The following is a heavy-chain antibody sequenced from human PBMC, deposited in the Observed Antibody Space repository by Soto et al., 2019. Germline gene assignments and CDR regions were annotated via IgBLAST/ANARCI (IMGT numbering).Heavy chain of an antibody. V-gene: IGHV1-3*01. CDR3: ARDRGTRYYYGSGSYYTAGVNWFDP. CDR2: INAGNGNT. Sequence: ASVKVSCKASGYTFTSYAMHWVRQAPGQRLEWMGWINAGNGNTKYSQKFQGRVTITRDTSASTAYMELSSLRSEDTAVYYCARDRGTRYYYGSGSYYTAGVNWFDPWGQGTLVTVSS. D-gene: IGHD3-10*01. CDR1: GYTFTSYA. J-gene: IGHJ5*02.